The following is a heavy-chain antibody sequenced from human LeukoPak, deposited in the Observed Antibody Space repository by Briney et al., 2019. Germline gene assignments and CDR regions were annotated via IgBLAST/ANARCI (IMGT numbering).Heavy chain of an antibody. J-gene: IGHJ4*02. V-gene: IGHV4-34*01. CDR1: GVSFDDYY. CDR2: INHSGYT. D-gene: IGHD4-17*01. CDR3: TRMTTGHDY. Sequence: SETLSLTCAVSGVSFDDYYWAWVRQTPGKGLEWIGEINHSGYTNDSPSLKSRVTLSIDTSRKQFSLNLRSVAVADAGIYYCTRMTTGHDYWGQGTLVTVSS.